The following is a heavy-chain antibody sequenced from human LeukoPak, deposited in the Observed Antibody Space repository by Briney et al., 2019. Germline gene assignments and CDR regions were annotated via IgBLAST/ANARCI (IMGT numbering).Heavy chain of an antibody. D-gene: IGHD3-10*01. Sequence: PGGSLRLSCAASGFTFSSYWMHWVRQVPGKGLVWVSHINSDGSSTSYADSVKGRFTISRDNAKNTLYLQMNSLRAEDTAVYFCARDKVYYGSGTYGCWGQGTLVTVSS. V-gene: IGHV3-74*01. J-gene: IGHJ4*02. CDR3: ARDKVYYGSGTYGC. CDR2: INSDGSST. CDR1: GFTFSSYW.